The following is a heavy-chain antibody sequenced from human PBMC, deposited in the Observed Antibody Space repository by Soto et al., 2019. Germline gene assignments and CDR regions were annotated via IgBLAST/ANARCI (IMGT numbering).Heavy chain of an antibody. CDR3: ARAKLLWFGELLYSPYYYGMDV. CDR2: IDPSDSYT. Sequence: PGESLKISCKGSGYSFTSYWISWVRQMPGKGLEWMGRIDPSDSYTNYSPSFQGHVTISADKSISTAYLQWSSLKASDTAMYYCARAKLLWFGELLYSPYYYGMDVWGQGTTVTSP. CDR1: GYSFTSYW. V-gene: IGHV5-10-1*01. D-gene: IGHD3-10*01. J-gene: IGHJ6*02.